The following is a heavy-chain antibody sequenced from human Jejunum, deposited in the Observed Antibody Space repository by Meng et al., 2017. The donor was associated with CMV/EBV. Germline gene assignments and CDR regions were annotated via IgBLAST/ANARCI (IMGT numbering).Heavy chain of an antibody. CDR2: ISPNSGGT. CDR3: ARQTGSSFYFNY. V-gene: IGHV1-2*02. J-gene: IGHJ4*02. CDR1: GYTFTGYN. D-gene: IGHD6-6*01. Sequence: ASGYTFTGYNMHWVRQAPGQGLEWMGWISPNSGGTNYAQRFQGRVTMTGDTSITTAYMELSKLRSDDTAVYYCARQTGSSFYFNYWGQGTLVTVSS.